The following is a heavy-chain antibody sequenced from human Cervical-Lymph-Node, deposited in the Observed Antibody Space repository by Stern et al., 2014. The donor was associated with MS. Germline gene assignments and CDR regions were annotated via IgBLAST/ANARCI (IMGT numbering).Heavy chain of an antibody. CDR1: GFTFSNYY. V-gene: IGHV1-2*02. CDR2: ISPKNGAT. J-gene: IGHJ6*02. CDR3: AENMDV. Sequence: QVQLVQSGAEVKKPGASVPVSCKPSGFTFSNYYIHWLRQAPGQRPEWMGRISPKNGATNYAPKFQGRVAMTRDTSVGLVSLEVTRLRLDDTAIYYCAENMDVWGQGTTVTVSS.